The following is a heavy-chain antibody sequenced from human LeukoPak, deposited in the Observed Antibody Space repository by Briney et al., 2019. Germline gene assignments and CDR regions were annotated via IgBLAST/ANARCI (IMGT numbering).Heavy chain of an antibody. Sequence: SQTLSLTCTVSGGSISSGGYYWSWIRQHPGKGLEWIGYIYDSGSTYYNPSLKSRVTISVDTSKNQFSLKLSSVTAADTAVYYCARGLPEGTLGAVDIWGQGTMVTVSS. D-gene: IGHD1-1*01. V-gene: IGHV4-31*03. J-gene: IGHJ3*02. CDR3: ARGLPEGTLGAVDI. CDR2: IYDSGST. CDR1: GGSISSGGYY.